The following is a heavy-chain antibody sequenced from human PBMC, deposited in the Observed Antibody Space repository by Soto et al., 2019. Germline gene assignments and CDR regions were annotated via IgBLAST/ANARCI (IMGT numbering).Heavy chain of an antibody. CDR3: ANSEYSRYKNIDV. CDR2: ISYDGGIK. Sequence: GESLKISCAASGFTFRGYGMHWVRQAPGRGLEWVALISYDGGIKYYADSVRGRFTISRDNSKNTLYLQMNSLRAEDTAVYYCANSEYSRYKNIDVWGQGTTVTVSS. CDR1: GFTFRGYG. J-gene: IGHJ6*02. D-gene: IGHD5-18*01. V-gene: IGHV3-30*18.